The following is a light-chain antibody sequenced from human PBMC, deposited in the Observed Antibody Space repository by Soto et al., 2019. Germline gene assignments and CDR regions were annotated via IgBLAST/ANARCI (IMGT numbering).Light chain of an antibody. CDR1: QSISNN. Sequence: EIVMTQSPATLSVSPGERATLSCRASQSISNNLAWYHQRPGQAPRLLIYGASTRATGIPARFSGSGSGTEFTLTIRSLQSEDFAVYYCQQYNNWWTFGQGTRVEIK. V-gene: IGKV3-15*01. CDR3: QQYNNWWT. J-gene: IGKJ1*01. CDR2: GAS.